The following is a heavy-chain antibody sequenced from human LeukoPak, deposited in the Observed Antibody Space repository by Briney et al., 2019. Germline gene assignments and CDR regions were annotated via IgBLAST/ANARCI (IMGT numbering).Heavy chain of an antibody. CDR1: GGTFSSYA. CDR3: ARNLGYCTGGVCYFDY. CDR2: ISAYNGNT. D-gene: IGHD2-8*02. V-gene: IGHV1-18*01. J-gene: IGHJ4*02. Sequence: ASVKVSCKASGGTFSSYAISWVRQAPGQGLEWMGWISAYNGNTNYAQKLQGRVTMTTDTSTSTAYMELRSLRSDDTAVYYCARNLGYCTGGVCYFDYWGQGTLVTVSS.